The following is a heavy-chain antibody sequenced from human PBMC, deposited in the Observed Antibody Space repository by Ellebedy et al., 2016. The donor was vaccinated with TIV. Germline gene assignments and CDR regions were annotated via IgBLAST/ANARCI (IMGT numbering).Heavy chain of an antibody. V-gene: IGHV3-53*01. CDR2: IYSGGNT. J-gene: IGHJ2*01. CDR3: ARVPSTLGWYFDI. Sequence: GESLKISCAGAGLTVSRNYMSWVRQAPGKGLEWVSVIYSGGNTYYADSVKGRFTISRDNSKNTLYLQMNTLRAEDTAVYYCARVPSTLGWYFDIWGRGTLVTVSS. D-gene: IGHD2-15*01. CDR1: GLTVSRNY.